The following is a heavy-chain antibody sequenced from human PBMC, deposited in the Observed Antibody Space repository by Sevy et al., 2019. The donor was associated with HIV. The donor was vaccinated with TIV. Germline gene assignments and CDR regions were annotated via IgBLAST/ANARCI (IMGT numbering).Heavy chain of an antibody. CDR3: ARNKSRRQGEYWFDP. CDR1: GGSISSGAYY. J-gene: IGHJ5*02. D-gene: IGHD3-16*01. Sequence: SENLSLTCTVSGGSISSGAYYWSWIRQHPGTGLECIGYIYYTGSTYHNPSLRSRVTMSVDTSKNQFSLRLSSVTAAVTAVYYCARNKSRRQGEYWFDPWGQGTLVTVSS. CDR2: IYYTGST. V-gene: IGHV4-31*03.